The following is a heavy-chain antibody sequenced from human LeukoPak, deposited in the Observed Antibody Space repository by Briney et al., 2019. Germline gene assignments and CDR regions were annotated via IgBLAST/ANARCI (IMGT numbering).Heavy chain of an antibody. CDR2: INPNSGGT. Sequence: GASVKVSCKASGYTFTGYYMHWVRQAPGQGLEWMGWINPNSGGTNYAQKFQGRVTMTRDTSISTAYMELSRLRSDDTAVYYCARRVSSPVQGCYYSYMDVWGKGTTVTVSS. CDR1: GYTFTGYY. CDR3: ARRVSSPVQGCYYSYMDV. J-gene: IGHJ6*03. V-gene: IGHV1-2*02. D-gene: IGHD6-13*01.